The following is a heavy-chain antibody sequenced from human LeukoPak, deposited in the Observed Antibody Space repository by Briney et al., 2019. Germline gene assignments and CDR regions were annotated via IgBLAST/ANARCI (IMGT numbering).Heavy chain of an antibody. D-gene: IGHD2-2*01. Sequence: ASVKVSCKASGYTFTSYGISWVRQAPGQGLEWMGWISGYNGHTNYAQRFQGRVTLTTDTSTSTAYMELKSLRSDDTAVYYCARDSVGSTNFLDYWGQGTLVTVSS. CDR3: ARDSVGSTNFLDY. CDR1: GYTFTSYG. V-gene: IGHV1-18*01. CDR2: ISGYNGHT. J-gene: IGHJ4*02.